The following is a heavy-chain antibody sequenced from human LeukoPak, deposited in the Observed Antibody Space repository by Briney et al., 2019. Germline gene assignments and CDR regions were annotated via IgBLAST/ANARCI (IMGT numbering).Heavy chain of an antibody. CDR1: GFTFSRHA. J-gene: IGHJ4*02. Sequence: GRSLRLSCAASGFTFSRHAMHWVRQAPGKGLEWVAVISYDGSNEYYADSVKGRFTISRDNSKSTLYLQMNSLRAEDTAVYYCARESHTSTTFDYWGQGTLVTVSS. CDR3: ARESHTSTTFDY. V-gene: IGHV3-30-3*01. D-gene: IGHD1-1*01. CDR2: ISYDGSNE.